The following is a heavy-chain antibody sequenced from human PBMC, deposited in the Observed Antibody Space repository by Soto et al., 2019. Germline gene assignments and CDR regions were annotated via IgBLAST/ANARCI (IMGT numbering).Heavy chain of an antibody. CDR1: GYTFSSYA. CDR2: LSPYNGDT. Sequence: XAVKVSCKSSGYTFSSYAIIWVRQAPGQGLEWMGWLSPYNGDTNYAQNFQGRVTVTTDTSTDTAYMELRSLRSDDTAVYYCATVVGAVPYWGQGTPVTVSS. V-gene: IGHV1-18*01. J-gene: IGHJ4*02. D-gene: IGHD1-26*01. CDR3: ATVVGAVPY.